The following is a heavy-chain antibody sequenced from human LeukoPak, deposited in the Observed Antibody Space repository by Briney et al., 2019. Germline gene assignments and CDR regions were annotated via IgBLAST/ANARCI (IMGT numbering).Heavy chain of an antibody. CDR3: ARDRYYYDSSGYKEYYYYGMDV. D-gene: IGHD3-22*01. CDR1: GVTFSSYA. Sequence: GGSLRLSCAASGVTFSSYAMHWVRQAPGKGLEWVAVISYDGSNKYYADSVKGRFTNSRDNSKNTLYLQMNSLRAEDTAVYYCARDRYYYDSSGYKEYYYYGMDVWGQGTTVTISS. CDR2: ISYDGSNK. J-gene: IGHJ6*02. V-gene: IGHV3-30-3*01.